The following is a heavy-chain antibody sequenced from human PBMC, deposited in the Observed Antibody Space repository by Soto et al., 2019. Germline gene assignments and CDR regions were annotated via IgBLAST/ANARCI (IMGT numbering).Heavy chain of an antibody. CDR1: GFTFSSYA. CDR2: ISGSGGST. Sequence: GGSLRLSCAASGFTFSSYAMSCVRQAPGKGLEWVSAISGSGGSTYYADSVKGRFTISRDNSKNTLYLQMNSLRAEDTAVYYCAKDWSDSTTRRTYYYGMDVWGQGTTVTGSS. CDR3: AKDWSDSTTRRTYYYGMDV. D-gene: IGHD6-13*01. V-gene: IGHV3-23*01. J-gene: IGHJ6*02.